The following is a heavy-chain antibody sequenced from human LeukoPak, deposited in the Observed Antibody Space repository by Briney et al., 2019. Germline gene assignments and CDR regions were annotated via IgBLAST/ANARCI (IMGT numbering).Heavy chain of an antibody. J-gene: IGHJ5*02. D-gene: IGHD6-13*01. Sequence: ASVKVSCKASGYTFTSYGISRVRQAPGQGLEWLGWISAYNGDTNYAQRLQGRVTMTTDTSTSTAYMELRSLRSDDTAVYFCARLGTASSGYVSSWLVPWGQGILVTVSA. CDR1: GYTFTSYG. CDR3: ARLGTASSGYVSSWLVP. CDR2: ISAYNGDT. V-gene: IGHV1-18*01.